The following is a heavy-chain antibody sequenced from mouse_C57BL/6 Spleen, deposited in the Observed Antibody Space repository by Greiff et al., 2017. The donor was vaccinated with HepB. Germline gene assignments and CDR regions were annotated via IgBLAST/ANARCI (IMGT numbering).Heavy chain of an antibody. CDR3: ARDYDYDYDGGFAY. Sequence: VKLQQSGAELARPGASVKLSCKASGYTFTSYGISWVKQRTGQGLEWIGEIYPRSGNTYYNEKFKGKATLTADKSSSTAYMELRSLTSEDSAVYFCARDYDYDYDGGFAYWGQGTLVTVSA. CDR1: GYTFTSYG. CDR2: IYPRSGNT. D-gene: IGHD2-4*01. V-gene: IGHV1-81*01. J-gene: IGHJ3*01.